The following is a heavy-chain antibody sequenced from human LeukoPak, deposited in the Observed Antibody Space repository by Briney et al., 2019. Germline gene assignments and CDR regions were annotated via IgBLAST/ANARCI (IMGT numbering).Heavy chain of an antibody. CDR2: ISGSGGST. D-gene: IGHD3-10*01. CDR3: AKGLFDPRYYYGSGSYGAFDI. CDR1: GFIFSSYA. Sequence: GGSLRLSCAASGFIFSSYAMSWVRQAPGKGLEWVSGISGSGGSTHYADSEKGRFPISRDNSKNTLYLQMNSLRAEDMAVYYCAKGLFDPRYYYGSGSYGAFDIWGQGTMVTVSS. V-gene: IGHV3-23*01. J-gene: IGHJ3*02.